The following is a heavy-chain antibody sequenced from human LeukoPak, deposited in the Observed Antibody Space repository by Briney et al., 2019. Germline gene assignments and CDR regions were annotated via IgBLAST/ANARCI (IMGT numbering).Heavy chain of an antibody. D-gene: IGHD2/OR15-2a*01. J-gene: IGHJ4*02. CDR2: INPDSGGA. V-gene: IGHV1-2*06. CDR3: ARAQFEYSTSLPDY. Sequence: ASVKVSCKASGYTFTSKYIHWVRQAPGQGLEWMGRINPDSGGANYAQTFQDRVTLTRDTSISTAYMELSSLRSDDKAIYYCARAQFEYSTSLPDYWGQGTLVTVSS. CDR1: GYTFTSKY.